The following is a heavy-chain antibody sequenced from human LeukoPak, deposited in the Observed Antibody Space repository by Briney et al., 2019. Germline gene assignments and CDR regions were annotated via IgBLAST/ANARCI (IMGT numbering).Heavy chain of an antibody. Sequence: ASVKVSCKASGYAFTDYGIGWVRQAPGHGLEWLGWISGYTGATNYAQNLQARVTMTTDTATSTAYMELRSLTSGDTAMYYCARGWRSLQSNQISPFDSWGLGTLVTVSS. V-gene: IGHV1-18*04. J-gene: IGHJ4*02. CDR1: GYAFTDYG. D-gene: IGHD5-24*01. CDR2: ISGYTGAT. CDR3: ARGWRSLQSNQISPFDS.